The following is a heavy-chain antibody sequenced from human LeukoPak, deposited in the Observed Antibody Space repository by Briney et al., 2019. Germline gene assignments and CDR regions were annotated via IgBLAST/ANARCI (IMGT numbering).Heavy chain of an antibody. Sequence: ASVKVFCKASGGAFSSYAISWVRQAPGQGLEWMGRIIPILGIANYAQKFQGRVTITADKSTSTAYMELSSLRSEDTAVYYCARDSGISGYWGQGTLVTVSS. V-gene: IGHV1-69*04. CDR3: ARDSGISGY. J-gene: IGHJ4*02. CDR1: GGAFSSYA. CDR2: IIPILGIA. D-gene: IGHD3-10*01.